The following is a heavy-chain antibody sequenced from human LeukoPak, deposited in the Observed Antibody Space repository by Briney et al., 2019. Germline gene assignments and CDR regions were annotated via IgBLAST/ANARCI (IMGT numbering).Heavy chain of an antibody. CDR2: IDRSSGST. CDR3: ARDGDNAFDF. V-gene: IGHV1-46*01. J-gene: IGHJ4*02. CDR1: GYTFTDYY. D-gene: IGHD3-10*01. Sequence: ASVKVSCKASGYTFTDYYIHWVRQAPGQGPEWMGIIDRSSGSTTYARKFQGRVTMTRDTSASTVYMELNSLRSEDTAMYYCARDGDNAFDFWGQGTLVTVSS.